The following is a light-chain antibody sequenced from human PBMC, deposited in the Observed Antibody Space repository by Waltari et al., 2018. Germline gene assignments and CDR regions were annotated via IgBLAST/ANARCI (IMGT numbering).Light chain of an antibody. CDR3: QQYRNLWT. J-gene: IGKJ1*01. CDR1: QSLSNW. CDR2: KAS. Sequence: DIQMTQSPSTLSASVGDRVTITCRASQSLSNWLACYQQKPGKAPTVLIYKASTLESGVPSRFSGSGSGTEFTLTISSLQPDDFATYYCQQYRNLWTFGQGTKVEIK. V-gene: IGKV1-5*03.